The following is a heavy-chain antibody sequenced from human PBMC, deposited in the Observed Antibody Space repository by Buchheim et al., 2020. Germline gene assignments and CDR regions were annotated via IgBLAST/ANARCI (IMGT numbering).Heavy chain of an antibody. Sequence: QLQLQESGPGLVKPSETLSLTCTVSGGSISSNTYHWGWIRRPPGKGLEWIGSVYYSATTYYSTSLKSRITISGDSHKQQFSLKLTSVTAADTAVYYCASIGAYIYGSNWGFFDSWGPGAL. CDR3: ASIGAYIYGSNWGFFDS. J-gene: IGHJ4*02. D-gene: IGHD5-18*01. CDR1: GGSISSNTYH. V-gene: IGHV4-39*07. CDR2: VYYSATT.